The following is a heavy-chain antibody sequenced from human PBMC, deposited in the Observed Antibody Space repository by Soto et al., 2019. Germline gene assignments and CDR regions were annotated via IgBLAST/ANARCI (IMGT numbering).Heavy chain of an antibody. CDR1: GGSISSYY. V-gene: IGHV4-59*01. D-gene: IGHD2-15*01. Sequence: SETLSLTCTVSGGSISSYYWSWIRQPPGKGLEWIGYIYYSGSTNYNPSLKSRVTISVDTSKNQFSLKLSSVTAADTAVYYCARDYCSGETCYSEYWGQGTLVTVSS. CDR3: ARDYCSGETCYSEY. CDR2: IYYSGST. J-gene: IGHJ4*02.